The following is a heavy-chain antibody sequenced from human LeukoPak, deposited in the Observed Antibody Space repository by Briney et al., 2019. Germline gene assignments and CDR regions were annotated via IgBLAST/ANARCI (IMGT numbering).Heavy chain of an antibody. CDR2: ISAYNGNT. CDR1: GYTFTIYG. D-gene: IGHD3-10*01. V-gene: IGHV1-18*01. CDR3: ARDGDYYGSGSSHDY. J-gene: IGHJ4*02. Sequence: APVKVSCKASGYTFTIYGISWVRQAPGQGLEWMGWISAYNGNTNYAQKLQGRVTMTTDTSTSAAYMELRSLRSDDTAVYYCARDGDYYGSGSSHDYWGQGTLVTVSS.